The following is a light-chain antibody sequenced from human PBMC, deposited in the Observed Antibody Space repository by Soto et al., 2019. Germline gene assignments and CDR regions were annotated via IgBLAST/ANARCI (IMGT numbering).Light chain of an antibody. CDR2: KAS. CDR3: QQYNSYSPLA. J-gene: IGKJ3*01. Sequence: DIQMTQSPSTLSASVGDRATITCRASQSISSWLAWYQQKPGKAPKLLIYKASSLESGVPSRFSGSGSGTEFTLTISSLQPDDFAAYYCQQYNSYSPLAFGPGTKVDIK. V-gene: IGKV1-5*03. CDR1: QSISSW.